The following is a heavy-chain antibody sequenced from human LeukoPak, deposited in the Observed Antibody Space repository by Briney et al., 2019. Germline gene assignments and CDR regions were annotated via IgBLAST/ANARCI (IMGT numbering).Heavy chain of an antibody. CDR2: IRYDGSNK. CDR3: ASGGVITTPFDY. Sequence: GGSLRLSCAASGFTFSSYGMHWVRQAPGKGLEWVAFIRYDGSNKYYADSVKGRFTISRDNSKNTLYLQMNSLRAEDTAVYYCASGGVITTPFDYWGQGTLVTVSS. V-gene: IGHV3-30*02. D-gene: IGHD3-22*01. CDR1: GFTFSSYG. J-gene: IGHJ4*02.